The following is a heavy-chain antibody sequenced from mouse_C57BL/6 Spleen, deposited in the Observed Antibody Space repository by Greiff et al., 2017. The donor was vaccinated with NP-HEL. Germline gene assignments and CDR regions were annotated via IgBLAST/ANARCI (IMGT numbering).Heavy chain of an antibody. Sequence: EVQLQQSGPELVKPGASVKISCKASGYTFTDYYMNWVKQSHGKSLEWIGDINPNNGGTSYNQKFKGKATLTVDKSSSTAYMELRSLTSEDSAVYYCARWRYDGFDYWGQGTTLTVSS. D-gene: IGHD2-14*01. V-gene: IGHV1-26*01. CDR1: GYTFTDYY. CDR2: INPNNGGT. J-gene: IGHJ2*01. CDR3: ARWRYDGFDY.